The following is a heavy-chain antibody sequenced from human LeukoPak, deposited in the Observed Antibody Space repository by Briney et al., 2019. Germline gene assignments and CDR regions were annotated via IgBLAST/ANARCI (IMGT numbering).Heavy chain of an antibody. V-gene: IGHV4-34*01. D-gene: IGHD4-17*01. CDR1: GGSFSGYY. J-gene: IGHJ4*02. Sequence: PSETLSLTCAVYGGSFSGYYWSWIRQPPGKGLEWIGEINHSGSTNYNPSLKSQVTISVDTSKNQFSLKLSSVTAADTAVYYCAREPALNTVTTYPRFDYWGQGTLVTVSS. CDR2: INHSGST. CDR3: AREPALNTVTTYPRFDY.